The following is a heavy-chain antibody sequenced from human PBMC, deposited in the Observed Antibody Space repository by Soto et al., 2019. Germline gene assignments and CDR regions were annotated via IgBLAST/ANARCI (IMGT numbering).Heavy chain of an antibody. CDR3: ARGGSGSYYELDY. Sequence: QAQLQESGPGLVKPSETLSLTCTVSGGSGSSGSYYWSWIRQPPGKGLEWIGDIYYSGSTNYSPPLQIRVTISVDTSKNQFSLKLSSVPAADTAVYYCARGGSGSYYELDYWGQGTLVTVSS. V-gene: IGHV4-61*01. D-gene: IGHD3-10*01. CDR1: GGSGSSGSYY. CDR2: IYYSGST. J-gene: IGHJ4*02.